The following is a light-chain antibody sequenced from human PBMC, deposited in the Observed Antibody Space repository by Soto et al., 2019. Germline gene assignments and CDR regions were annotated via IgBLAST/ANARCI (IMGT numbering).Light chain of an antibody. Sequence: QSALTQPPSASGSPGQSVTISCTGTSSDVGGYNYVSWYQQHPGKAPKLMIYEVSKRHSGVPDRFSGSKSGNTASLTVSGLQAEDEADYYCSSYAGSNKVVFGGGTKVTVL. CDR1: SSDVGGYNY. CDR3: SSYAGSNKVV. CDR2: EVS. J-gene: IGLJ2*01. V-gene: IGLV2-8*01.